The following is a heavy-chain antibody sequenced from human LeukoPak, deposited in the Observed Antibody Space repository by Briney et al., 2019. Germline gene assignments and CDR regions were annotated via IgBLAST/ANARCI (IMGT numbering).Heavy chain of an antibody. CDR2: ISSSSSYI. CDR3: ALGLELPPLDY. Sequence: GGSLRLSCTASGFTFSSYGMNWVRQAPGKGLEWVSSISSSSSYIYYADSVKGRFTISRDNAKNSLYLQMNSLRAEDTAVYYCALGLELPPLDYWGQGTLVTVSS. D-gene: IGHD1-7*01. CDR1: GFTFSSYG. V-gene: IGHV3-21*01. J-gene: IGHJ4*02.